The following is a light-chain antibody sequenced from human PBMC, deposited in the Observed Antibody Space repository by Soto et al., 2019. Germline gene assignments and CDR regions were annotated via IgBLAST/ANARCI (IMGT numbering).Light chain of an antibody. CDR3: QPYNTSPWT. V-gene: IGKV1-5*01. CDR2: DAS. Sequence: DIQMTQSPSTLSASVGDRVTITCRASQSIRTWLAWYQQKPGKAPKLLIYDASSLKSGVPSRFSGGGSGTEFTLTISSLQPDDFTTYYCQPYNTSPWTFGQGTKVDIK. J-gene: IGKJ1*01. CDR1: QSIRTW.